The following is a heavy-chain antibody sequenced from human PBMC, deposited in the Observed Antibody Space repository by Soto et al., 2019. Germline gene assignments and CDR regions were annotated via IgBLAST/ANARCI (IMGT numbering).Heavy chain of an antibody. Sequence: GGSLRLSCAASGFTFSSYAMSWVRQAPGKGLEWVSAISGSGGSTYYADSVKGRFTISRDNSKNTLYLQMNSLRAEDTAVYYCAKQTILWFGEPGGFDYWGQGTLVTVSS. CDR3: AKQTILWFGEPGGFDY. V-gene: IGHV3-23*01. D-gene: IGHD3-10*01. CDR1: GFTFSSYA. CDR2: ISGSGGST. J-gene: IGHJ4*02.